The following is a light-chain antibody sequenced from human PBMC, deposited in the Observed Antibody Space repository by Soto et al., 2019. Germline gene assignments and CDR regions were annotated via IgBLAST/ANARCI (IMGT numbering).Light chain of an antibody. CDR1: QSVSPY. Sequence: ETVLTQSPATLSLSPGDRATLSCRTSQSVSPYLAWYQQRPGQAPRLLIYDAYNRAAGIPARFSGSGSGTDLTLTISSLVPEDFAVYYCQERTNWPPGITFGPGTTVDIK. J-gene: IGKJ3*01. V-gene: IGKV3-11*01. CDR2: DAY. CDR3: QERTNWPPGIT.